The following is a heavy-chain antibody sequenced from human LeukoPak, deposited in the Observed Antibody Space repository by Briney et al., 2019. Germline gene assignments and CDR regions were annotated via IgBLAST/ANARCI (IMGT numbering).Heavy chain of an antibody. CDR1: GFTFSSYS. J-gene: IGHJ4*02. CDR2: ISSSSSYI. D-gene: IGHD6-19*01. V-gene: IGHV3-21*01. Sequence: KPGGSLRLSCAASGFTFSSYSMNWVRQAPGKGLEWVSSISSSSSYIYYADPVKGRFTVSRDNAKNSLYLQMNSLRAEDTAVYYCARASVAGTYFDYWGQGTLVTVSS. CDR3: ARASVAGTYFDY.